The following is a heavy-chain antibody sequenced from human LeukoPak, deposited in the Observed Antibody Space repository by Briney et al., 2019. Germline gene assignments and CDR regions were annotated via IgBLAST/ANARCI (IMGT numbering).Heavy chain of an antibody. V-gene: IGHV3-23*01. CDR1: GFTFSNYS. J-gene: IGHJ3*02. CDR3: AKDRGSGSSGYYLLDAFDI. Sequence: PGGSLRLSCEASGFTFSNYSMSWVRQAPGKGLEWVSAISGSGGSIYYADSVKGRFTISRDNSKNTLYLQMNSLRAEDTAVYYCAKDRGSGSSGYYLLDAFDIWGQGTMVTVSS. D-gene: IGHD3-22*01. CDR2: ISGSGGSI.